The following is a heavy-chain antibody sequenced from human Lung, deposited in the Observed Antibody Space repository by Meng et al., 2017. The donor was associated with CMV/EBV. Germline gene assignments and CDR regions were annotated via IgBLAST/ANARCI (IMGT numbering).Heavy chain of an antibody. Sequence: GESLKISCAASRFTFSSYEMNWVRQVPGKGLEWVANIKQDGSEKYYVDSVKGRFTIARDNARNSLYLQMNSLRADDTAVYYCVKGGTQDLDYWGQGTLVTVSS. CDR3: VKGGTQDLDY. J-gene: IGHJ4*02. CDR2: IKQDGSEK. V-gene: IGHV3-7*01. D-gene: IGHD1-26*01. CDR1: RFTFSSYE.